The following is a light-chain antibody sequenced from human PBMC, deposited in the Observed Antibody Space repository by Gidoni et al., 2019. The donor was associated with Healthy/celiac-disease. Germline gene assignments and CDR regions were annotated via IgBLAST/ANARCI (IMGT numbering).Light chain of an antibody. J-gene: IGLJ1*01. Sequence: QSALTPPASVSGSPGPSLTISCTGTSSDVGGYNYVSWYQQHPGKAPKLMIYEVSNRPSGVSNRFSGSKSGNTASLTISGLQAEDEADYYCSSYTSSSTLFYVFGTGTKVTVL. CDR1: SSDVGGYNY. V-gene: IGLV2-14*01. CDR3: SSYTSSSTLFYV. CDR2: EVS.